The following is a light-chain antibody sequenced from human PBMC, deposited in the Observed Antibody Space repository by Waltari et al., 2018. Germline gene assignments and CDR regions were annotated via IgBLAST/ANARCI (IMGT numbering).Light chain of an antibody. CDR3: HVWHPHVDPGV. CDR2: YDR. V-gene: IGLV3-21*04. CDR1: NIGTYS. J-gene: IGLJ1*01. Sequence: SYVVTQPPSVSVAPGGTATITRGGDNIGTYSVHWYQQKAGQAPVLVIFYDRDRPSGIPDRFSGSNSGNTATLTISRVEAGDEARYYCHVWHPHVDPGVFGTGTEVTVL.